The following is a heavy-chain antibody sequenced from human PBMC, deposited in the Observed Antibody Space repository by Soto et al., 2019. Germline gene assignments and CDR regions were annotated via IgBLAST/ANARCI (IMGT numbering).Heavy chain of an antibody. D-gene: IGHD3-9*01. CDR2: IIPMFGIV. Sequence: QVRLVQSGAEVKKPGSSVKVSCKASGGTFSSYTFTWVRQAPGQGLEWMGGIIPMFGIVNYAQKFQGRVTITADESTSIAYMALTSLSTEDTAIYYCARHYDILTAYYIRGQGTMVTVSS. V-gene: IGHV1-69*01. CDR1: GGTFSSYT. CDR3: ARHYDILTAYYI. J-gene: IGHJ3*02.